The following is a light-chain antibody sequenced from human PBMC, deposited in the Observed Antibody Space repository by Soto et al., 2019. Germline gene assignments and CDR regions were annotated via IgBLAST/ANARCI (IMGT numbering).Light chain of an antibody. CDR1: QGISSC. CDR2: AAS. V-gene: IGKV1-12*01. Sequence: DIQMTQSPSSVSASVGDRVTITCRATQGISSCLAWYQQKPGKAPKLLIYAASSLQSGVPSWFSGSGSGTDFDRTMYILQPEDFATYYCQQATSFPRTFGPGTKVYIK. CDR3: QQATSFPRT. J-gene: IGKJ3*01.